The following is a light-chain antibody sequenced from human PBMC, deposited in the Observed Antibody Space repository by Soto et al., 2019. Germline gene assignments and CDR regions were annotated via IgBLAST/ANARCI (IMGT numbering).Light chain of an antibody. V-gene: IGLV2-14*01. CDR3: RSFSSGSTLVV. CDR2: EVS. J-gene: IGLJ1*01. Sequence: QSALTQPASVSGSPGQSITISCTGTSRDVGGYNYVAWYQQHPDRAPKVMIYEVSNRPSGVSNRFSGSKSGNTASLTISGRQAEDEADYYCRSFSSGSTLVVFGTGTKVTVL. CDR1: SRDVGGYNY.